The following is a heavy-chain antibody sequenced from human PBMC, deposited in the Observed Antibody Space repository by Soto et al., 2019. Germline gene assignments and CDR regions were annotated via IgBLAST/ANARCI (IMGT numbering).Heavy chain of an antibody. D-gene: IGHD3-10*01. J-gene: IGHJ6*02. Sequence: GGSLRLSCAGSGFTFSSHAMTWVRQAPGKGLEWVSFISSTSSTKDYADSVKGRFTISRDNAKNSVYLQMNSLRDGDTAVYYCARRIPMVRGTYYYYGMDVWGPGTTMTV. CDR1: GFTFSSHA. V-gene: IGHV3-48*02. CDR3: ARRIPMVRGTYYYYGMDV. CDR2: ISSTSSTK.